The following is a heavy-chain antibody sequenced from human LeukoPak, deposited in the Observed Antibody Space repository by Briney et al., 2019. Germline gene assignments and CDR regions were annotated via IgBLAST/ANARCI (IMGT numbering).Heavy chain of an antibody. CDR2: IYPGDSDT. CDR1: GYSFTSYW. Sequence: GESLQISCKGSGYSFTSYWIGWVRQMPGKGLEWMGIIYPGDSDTRYSPSFQGQVTILADKSISTAYLQWSSLKASDTAMYYCARHERQWLVDDAFDIWGQGTMVTVSS. D-gene: IGHD6-19*01. V-gene: IGHV5-51*01. J-gene: IGHJ3*02. CDR3: ARHERQWLVDDAFDI.